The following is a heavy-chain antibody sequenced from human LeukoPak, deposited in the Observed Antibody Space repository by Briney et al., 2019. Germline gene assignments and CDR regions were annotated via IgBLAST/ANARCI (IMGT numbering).Heavy chain of an antibody. CDR1: GFTFSSYA. J-gene: IGHJ4*02. D-gene: IGHD4-23*01. V-gene: IGHV3-30-3*01. Sequence: GGSLRLSCAASGFTFSSYAMHWVRQAPGKGLEWVAVISYDGSNKYYADSVKGRFTISRDNSKNTLYLQMNSLRAEDTAVYYCAKDSPPLNYGGNKYYFDYWGQGTLVTVSS. CDR3: AKDSPPLNYGGNKYYFDY. CDR2: ISYDGSNK.